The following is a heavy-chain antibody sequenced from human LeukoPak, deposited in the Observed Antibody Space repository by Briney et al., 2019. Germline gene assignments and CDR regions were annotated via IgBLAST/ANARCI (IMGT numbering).Heavy chain of an antibody. CDR1: GGSLSGSY. CDR2: INHSGRT. J-gene: IGHJ4*02. CDR3: ARDPCSSINCPLRF. D-gene: IGHD2-2*01. Sequence: SETLSLTCAVSGGSLSGSYCTWVRQSPGEGLEWIGEINHSGRTNYNPSLQSRVTISLDTTRSKFSLILRSVTAADTAVYYCARDPCSSINCPLRFWRQGTLVTVSS. V-gene: IGHV4-34*01.